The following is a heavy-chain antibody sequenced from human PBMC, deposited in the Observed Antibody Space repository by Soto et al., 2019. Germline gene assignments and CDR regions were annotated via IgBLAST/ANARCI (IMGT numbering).Heavy chain of an antibody. CDR3: ARLMHYSHSGGSSHSGFDM. J-gene: IGHJ3*02. Sequence: ASVKVSCKASGYTFTDYFIHWVRRAPGQGLEWIGWINPYSGGADLSQKFQGRVTMTRDTSISTAYMKVSSLRSDDTAVFYCARLMHYSHSGGSSHSGFDMWGQGTLVTVSS. CDR1: GYTFTDYF. V-gene: IGHV1-2*02. D-gene: IGHD2-21*01. CDR2: INPYSGGA.